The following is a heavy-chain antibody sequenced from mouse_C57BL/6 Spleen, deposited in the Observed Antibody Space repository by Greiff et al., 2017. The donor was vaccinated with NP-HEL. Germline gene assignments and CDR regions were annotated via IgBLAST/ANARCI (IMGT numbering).Heavy chain of an antibody. V-gene: IGHV10-3*01. CDR2: IRSKSSNYAT. D-gene: IGHD1-1*01. Sequence: EVQRVESGGGLVQPKGSLKLSCAASGFTFNTYAMHWVRQAPGKGLEWVARIRSKSSNYATYYADSVKDRFTISRDDSQSMLYLQMNNLKTEDTAMYYCVREGGYGSSWAMDYWGQGTSVTVSS. CDR3: VREGGYGSSWAMDY. J-gene: IGHJ4*01. CDR1: GFTFNTYA.